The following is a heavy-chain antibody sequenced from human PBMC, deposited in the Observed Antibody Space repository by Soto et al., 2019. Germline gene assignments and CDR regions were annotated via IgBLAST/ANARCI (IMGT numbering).Heavy chain of an antibody. CDR1: GGTLSNYA. J-gene: IGHJ4*02. CDR3: ATDSNYDVSNSF. V-gene: IGHV1-69*13. Sequence: SVNVSGKASGGTLSNYAINWVRQAPGQGLEWMGGILPVSAPPDYAQKFQGRVSITADHSTSTVYMELSRLKSDDTAVYFCATDSNYDVSNSFWGQGTLVTVSS. CDR2: ILPVSAPP. D-gene: IGHD3-3*01.